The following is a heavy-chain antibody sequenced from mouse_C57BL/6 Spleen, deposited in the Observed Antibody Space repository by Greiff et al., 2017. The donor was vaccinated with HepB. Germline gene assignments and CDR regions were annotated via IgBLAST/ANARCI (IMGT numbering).Heavy chain of an antibody. V-gene: IGHV1-78*01. CDR1: GYTFTDHT. J-gene: IGHJ2*01. CDR3: ARGVTTVVEGDY. CDR2: IYPRDGST. D-gene: IGHD1-1*01. Sequence: VQRVESDAELVKPGASVKISCKVSGYTFTDHTIHWMKQRTEQGLEWIGYIYPRDGSTKYNEKFKGKATLTADKSSSTAYLQLNSLKSEDSAVYFCARGVTTVVEGDYWGQGTTLTVSS.